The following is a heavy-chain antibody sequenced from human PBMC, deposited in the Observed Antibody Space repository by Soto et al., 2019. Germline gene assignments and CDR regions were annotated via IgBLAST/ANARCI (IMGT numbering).Heavy chain of an antibody. Sequence: ASVKVSCKASGYTFTSYGISWVRQAPGQGLEWMGWISAYNGNTNYAQKLQGRVTMTTDTSTSTAYMELRSLRSDDTAVYYCARVYMGRVTTFFDYWGQGTLVTVSS. CDR3: ARVYMGRVTTFFDY. CDR2: ISAYNGNT. V-gene: IGHV1-18*01. D-gene: IGHD4-17*01. J-gene: IGHJ4*02. CDR1: GYTFTSYG.